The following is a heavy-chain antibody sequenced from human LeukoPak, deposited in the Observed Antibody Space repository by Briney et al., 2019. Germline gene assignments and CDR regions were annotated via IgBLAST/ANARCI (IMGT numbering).Heavy chain of an antibody. V-gene: IGHV3-30*02. CDR2: IQYDGSDK. J-gene: IGHJ6*03. CDR1: GFTFSIYG. Sequence: PGGSLRLSCAASGFTFSIYGMQWVRQAPGEGLEWVAFIQYDGSDKYYADSVKGRFTISRDNSKNTLFLQLNSLRAEDTAVYYCAKDRAPMVVYYYMDVWGKGTTVTVSS. D-gene: IGHD2-8*01. CDR3: AKDRAPMVVYYYMDV.